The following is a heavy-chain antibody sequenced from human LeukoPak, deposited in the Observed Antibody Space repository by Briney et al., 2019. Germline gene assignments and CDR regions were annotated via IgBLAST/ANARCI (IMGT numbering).Heavy chain of an antibody. J-gene: IGHJ5*02. CDR1: GFSFGTYW. Sequence: PGPSLRLSCAASGFSFGTYWMHWVRQAPGEWRVWVTRINGDGSSINDADSVKGRFTTSRDNAKNTLYLQMNSLRAEDTAVYYCSRGGYGDYNNWFDPWGQGTLVIVSS. CDR3: SRGGYGDYNNWFDP. V-gene: IGHV3-74*01. CDR2: INGDGSSI. D-gene: IGHD4-17*01.